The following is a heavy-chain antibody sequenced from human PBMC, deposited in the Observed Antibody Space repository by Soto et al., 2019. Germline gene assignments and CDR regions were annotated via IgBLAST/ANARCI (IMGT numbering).Heavy chain of an antibody. V-gene: IGHV3-48*03. CDR1: GFTFSSYE. Sequence: GGSLRLSCVASGFTFSSYEMNLVRQAPGKGLECVSYISSSGSTIYYADSVKGRFTISRDNAKNSMHLQMNSLRAEDTAVYYCSKGPYSSSLTPFAYWGQGTMVTVSS. J-gene: IGHJ4*02. D-gene: IGHD6-13*01. CDR2: ISSSGSTI. CDR3: SKGPYSSSLTPFAY.